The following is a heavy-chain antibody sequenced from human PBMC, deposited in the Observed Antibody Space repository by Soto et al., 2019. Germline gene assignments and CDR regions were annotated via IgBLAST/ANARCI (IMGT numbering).Heavy chain of an antibody. CDR3: AKSYCGGDCYYFDY. D-gene: IGHD2-21*02. J-gene: IGHJ4*02. V-gene: IGHV3-30*18. Sequence: GGSLRLSCAASGFTFSSYGMHWVRQAPGKGLEWVAGISYDGSNTYYADSVKGRFTISRDNSKNTLYLQMNSLRAEYTAVYYCAKSYCGGDCYYFDYWGQGTLVTVSS. CDR1: GFTFSSYG. CDR2: ISYDGSNT.